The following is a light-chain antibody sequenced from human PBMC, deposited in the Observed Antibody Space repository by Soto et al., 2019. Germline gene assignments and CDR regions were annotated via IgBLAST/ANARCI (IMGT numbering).Light chain of an antibody. CDR3: SSYTSSSTLV. J-gene: IGLJ2*01. CDR2: EVS. V-gene: IGLV2-14*01. Sequence: QSALTQPASVSGSPGQSITISCTGTSSDVGGYNYVSWYQHRPGKAPKLMLYEVSNRPSGVSNRFSGSKSGNTASLTISGLQAEDEADYYCSSYTSSSTLVFGGGTQLTVL. CDR1: SSDVGGYNY.